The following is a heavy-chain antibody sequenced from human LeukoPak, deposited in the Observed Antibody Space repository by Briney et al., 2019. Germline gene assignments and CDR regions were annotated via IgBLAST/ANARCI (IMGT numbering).Heavy chain of an antibody. CDR1: GFTLSSYG. CDR2: ISYDGSNK. Sequence: GGSLRLSCAASGFTLSSYGMHWFRQAPGKGLGWGAVISYDGSNKYYADSVKGRFTISRDNSKNTLYLQMNSLRAEDTAVYYCAKDSGSYLAQYYFDYWGQGTLVTVSS. CDR3: AKDSGSYLAQYYFDY. V-gene: IGHV3-30*18. D-gene: IGHD1-26*01. J-gene: IGHJ4*02.